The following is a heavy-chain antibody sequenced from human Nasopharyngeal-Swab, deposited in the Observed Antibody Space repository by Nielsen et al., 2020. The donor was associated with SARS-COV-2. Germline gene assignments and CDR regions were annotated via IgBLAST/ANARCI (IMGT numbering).Heavy chain of an antibody. J-gene: IGHJ3*02. CDR3: ARESAGSGAFDI. CDR1: GFTFSDYY. D-gene: IGHD6-13*01. V-gene: IGHV3-11*05. Sequence: GGSLRLSCAASGFTFSDYYMSWIRQAPGKGLEWVSYISSSSSYTNYADSVKGRFTISRGNAKNSLYLQMNSLRAEDTAVYYCARESAGSGAFDIWGQGTMVTVSS. CDR2: ISSSSSYT.